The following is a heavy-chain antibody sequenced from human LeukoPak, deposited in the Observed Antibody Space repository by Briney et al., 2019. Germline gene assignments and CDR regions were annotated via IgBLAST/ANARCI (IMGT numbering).Heavy chain of an antibody. V-gene: IGHV3-23*01. CDR2: ISGSGGST. CDR1: GFTFSSYA. J-gene: IGHJ6*02. CDR3: AKNKMMRYQRPENYYYYGMDV. Sequence: PGGSLRLSCAASGFTFSSYAMTWVRQAPGKGLEWVSAISGSGGSTYYADSVKGRFTVSRDNSKNTLYLQMNSLRAEDTAVYYCAKNKMMRYQRPENYYYYGMDVWGQGTTVTVSS. D-gene: IGHD2-2*01.